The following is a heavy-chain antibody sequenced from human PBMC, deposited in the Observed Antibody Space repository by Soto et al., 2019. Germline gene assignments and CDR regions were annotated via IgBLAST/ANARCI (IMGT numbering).Heavy chain of an antibody. Sequence: EVQLVESGGGLVQPGGSLRLSCAASGFTFSSYSMNWVRQAPGKGLEWVSDISSSSSTIYYADFVKGCFTIYRDNAKNSLYIQLNRQRDEDTAVYYCARERKIRYFDGFDAFDIWGQGTMVTVSS. CDR2: ISSSSSTI. J-gene: IGHJ3*02. V-gene: IGHV3-48*02. D-gene: IGHD3-9*01. CDR3: ARERKIRYFDGFDAFDI. CDR1: GFTFSSYS.